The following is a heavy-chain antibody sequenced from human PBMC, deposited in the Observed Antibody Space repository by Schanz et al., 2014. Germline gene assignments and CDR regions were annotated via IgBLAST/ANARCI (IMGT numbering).Heavy chain of an antibody. Sequence: QAQLVESGGGVVQPGRSLRLSCAASGFTFISYDIHWVRQAPGKGLEWVAVIRYDGRNKNFVESVKGRFTISRDNSNNTVYLQMNTLRAEDTAVYYCAREDCSATSCYFRYWGQGTLXTVSS. CDR2: IRYDGRNK. J-gene: IGHJ4*02. CDR1: GFTFISYD. CDR3: AREDCSATSCYFRY. D-gene: IGHD2-21*01. V-gene: IGHV3-33*01.